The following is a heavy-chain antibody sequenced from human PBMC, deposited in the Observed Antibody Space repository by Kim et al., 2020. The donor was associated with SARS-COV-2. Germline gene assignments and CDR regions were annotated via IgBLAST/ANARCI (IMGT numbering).Heavy chain of an antibody. J-gene: IGHJ4*02. D-gene: IGHD1-26*01. CDR3: ARDFGVGATGY. Sequence: SETLSLTCTVSGGSISSSSYYWGWIRQPPGKGLEWIGSIYYSGSTYYNPSLKSRVTISVDTSKNQFSLKLSSVTAADTAVYYCARDFGVGATGYWGQGTL. CDR1: GGSISSSSYY. V-gene: IGHV4-39*07. CDR2: IYYSGST.